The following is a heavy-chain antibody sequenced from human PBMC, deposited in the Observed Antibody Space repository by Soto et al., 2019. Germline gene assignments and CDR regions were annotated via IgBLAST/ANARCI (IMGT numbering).Heavy chain of an antibody. CDR3: ARDHWSRLFGVGY. J-gene: IGHJ4*02. CDR1: GGSISSGDYY. CDR2: IYYSGST. D-gene: IGHD3-16*01. Sequence: KPSETLSLTCTVSGGSISSGDYYWSWIRQPPGKGLEWIGYIYYSGSTYYNPSLKSRVTISVDTSKNQFSLKLSSVTAADTAVYYCARDHWSRLFGVGYWGQGTLVTVSS. V-gene: IGHV4-30-4*01.